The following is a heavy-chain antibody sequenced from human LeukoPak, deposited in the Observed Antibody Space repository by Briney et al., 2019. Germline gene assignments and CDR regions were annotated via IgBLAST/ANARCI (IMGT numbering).Heavy chain of an antibody. J-gene: IGHJ6*03. D-gene: IGHD3-16*01. CDR3: ARETSQKGAHYMDV. CDR1: GGSISSYY. V-gene: IGHV4-59*01. Sequence: SETLSLTCTVSGGSISSYYWGWIRQPPGKGLEWIGYIYYSESTNYNPSLKSRVTISIDTSKNQFSLKLSSVTAADTAVYYCARETSQKGAHYMDVWGKGTTVTISS. CDR2: IYYSEST.